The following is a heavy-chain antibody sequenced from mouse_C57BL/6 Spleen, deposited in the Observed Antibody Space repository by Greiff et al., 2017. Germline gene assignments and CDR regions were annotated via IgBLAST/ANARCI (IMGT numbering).Heavy chain of an antibody. J-gene: IGHJ2*01. D-gene: IGHD1-1*01. CDR3: ARRVNTVVDTVDY. CDR2: IYPGDGDT. Sequence: QVQLQQSGPELVKPGASVKISCKASGYAFSSSWMNWVQQRPGKGLEWIGRIYPGDGDTNYNGKFKGKATLTADKSSSTAYMQLSSLTSEDSAVYSCARRVNTVVDTVDYWGQGTTLTVSS. V-gene: IGHV1-82*01. CDR1: GYAFSSSW.